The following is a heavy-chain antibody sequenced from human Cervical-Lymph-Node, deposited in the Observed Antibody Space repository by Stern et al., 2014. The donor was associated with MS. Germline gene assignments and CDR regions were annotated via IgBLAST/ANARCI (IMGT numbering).Heavy chain of an antibody. Sequence: VQLVQSGAEVKKPGESLKISCKGSGYTFTNNWIAWVRQMPGKGLEWMGIIYPDDSDIRYSPSSQGQVTISADKSISPAYLQWSSLKAADSAVYYCARPPPRRKWDDPNYGMDVWGQGTTVTVSS. D-gene: IGHD1-1*01. CDR3: ARPPPRRKWDDPNYGMDV. J-gene: IGHJ6*02. CDR1: GYTFTNNW. V-gene: IGHV5-51*03. CDR2: IYPDDSDI.